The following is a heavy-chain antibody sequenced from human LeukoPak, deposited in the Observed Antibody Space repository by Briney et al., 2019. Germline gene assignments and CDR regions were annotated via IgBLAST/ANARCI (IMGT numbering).Heavy chain of an antibody. Sequence: GESLKISCKGSGYSFTSYWIGWVRQMPGKGLEWMGSIYPGDSDTRYSPSFQGQITISADKSISTAYLQWSSLKASDTAMFYCARRRAALNPYYFDYWGQGSLVTVSS. CDR2: IYPGDSDT. V-gene: IGHV5-51*01. J-gene: IGHJ4*02. CDR1: GYSFTSYW. CDR3: ARRRAALNPYYFDY. D-gene: IGHD6-13*01.